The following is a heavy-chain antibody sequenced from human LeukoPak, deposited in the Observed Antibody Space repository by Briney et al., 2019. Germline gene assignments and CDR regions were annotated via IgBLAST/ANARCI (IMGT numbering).Heavy chain of an antibody. V-gene: IGHV4-34*08. Sequence: SETLSLTCAVYGGTFTNYYWTWIRQPPGKGLEWIGEINHNGATNHNPSLKSRVTMSVDTSKTQFSLRLSSVTAADTAVYYCALAGDFDYWDRGTPVTVSS. D-gene: IGHD7-27*01. J-gene: IGHJ4*02. CDR2: INHNGAT. CDR3: ALAGDFDY. CDR1: GGTFTNYY.